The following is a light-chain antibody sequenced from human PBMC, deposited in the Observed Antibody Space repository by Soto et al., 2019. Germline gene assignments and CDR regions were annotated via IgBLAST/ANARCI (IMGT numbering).Light chain of an antibody. J-gene: IGLJ1*01. CDR3: SSYTSSSTLEGV. CDR2: DVS. Sequence: QSVLTQPASVSGSPGQSITISCTGTSSDVGGYNYVSWYQQHPGKAPKLMIYDVSNRPSGVSNLFSGSKSGNTASLTISGLQAEDEADYYCSSYTSSSTLEGVFGTGTKVTVL. CDR1: SSDVGGYNY. V-gene: IGLV2-14*01.